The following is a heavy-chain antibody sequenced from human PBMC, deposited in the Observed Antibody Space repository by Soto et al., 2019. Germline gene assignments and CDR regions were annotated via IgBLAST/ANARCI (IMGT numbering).Heavy chain of an antibody. CDR1: GFSVGSSY. CDR2: IYVDGTT. CDR3: IKGKVGTDPNWLDP. D-gene: IGHD2-21*02. Sequence: EVQLVESGGGLVQPGGSLRLSCAASGFSVGSSYLYWVRQAPGRGLQWVSSIYVDGTTYYTDSVKGRFSISRDSSKNTLYLQMNSLGAEDTDLYYCIKGKVGTDPNWLDPWGQGSLVTVSS. J-gene: IGHJ5*02. V-gene: IGHV3-66*01.